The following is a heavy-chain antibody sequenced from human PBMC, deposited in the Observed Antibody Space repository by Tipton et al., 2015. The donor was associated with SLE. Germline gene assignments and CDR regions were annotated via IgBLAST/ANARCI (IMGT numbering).Heavy chain of an antibody. J-gene: IGHJ5*02. D-gene: IGHD1-26*01. CDR1: GYSISSGYY. Sequence: TLSLTCTVSGYSISSGYYWGWIRQPPGKGLEWIGSIYYSGSPYYNPSLKSQVTISVDTSKNQFSLKLSSVTAADTAVYYCARELRIVGAKDWFDPWGQGTLVTVSS. V-gene: IGHV4-38-2*02. CDR2: IYYSGSP. CDR3: ARELRIVGAKDWFDP.